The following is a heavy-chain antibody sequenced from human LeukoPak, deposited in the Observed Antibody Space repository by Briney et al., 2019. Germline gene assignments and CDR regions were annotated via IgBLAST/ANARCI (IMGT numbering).Heavy chain of an antibody. Sequence: SETLSLTPTVSGGSIRVYYWSSIRQPPGKGLQFIGYIHYSWSTNYNPPLESRVTLSVDTSKNQFSLKLRSVTAADTAVYYCARLSKDTVVLPAAMAHYFDYWGQGTLVTVSS. J-gene: IGHJ4*02. V-gene: IGHV4-59*08. CDR3: ARLSKDTVVLPAAMAHYFDY. CDR2: IHYSWST. CDR1: GGSIRVYY. D-gene: IGHD2-2*01.